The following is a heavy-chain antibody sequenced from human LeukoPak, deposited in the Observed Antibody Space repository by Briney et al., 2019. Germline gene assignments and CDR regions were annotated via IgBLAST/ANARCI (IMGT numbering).Heavy chain of an antibody. V-gene: IGHV4-34*01. J-gene: IGHJ3*02. CDR2: IHNSGTT. Sequence: PSETLSLTCAVSGGPFSGYFWSWIRQSSGKGLEWIGEIHNSGTTNYNPSLKSRVTISVDTSKNQFSLKLSSVTAADTAVYYCARGYSSGLSAAFDIWGQGTMVTVSS. D-gene: IGHD6-19*01. CDR3: ARGYSSGLSAAFDI. CDR1: GGPFSGYF.